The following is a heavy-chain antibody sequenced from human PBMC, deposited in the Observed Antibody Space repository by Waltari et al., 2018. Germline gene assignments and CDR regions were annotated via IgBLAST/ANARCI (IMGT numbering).Heavy chain of an antibody. CDR2: VHYTGKT. D-gene: IGHD3-10*01. Sequence: RLQESGPGRMKPSETLSLICTVSGASISISTHYWGWIRQTPGMGPEWIGSVHYTGKTYNNPSLGSRVSLSVDTSKNLFSLELTSVTAADTATYFCARSFGGSGSYKFDTWGRGILVSVSS. CDR1: GASISISTHY. V-gene: IGHV4-39*02. CDR3: ARSFGGSGSYKFDT. J-gene: IGHJ4*02.